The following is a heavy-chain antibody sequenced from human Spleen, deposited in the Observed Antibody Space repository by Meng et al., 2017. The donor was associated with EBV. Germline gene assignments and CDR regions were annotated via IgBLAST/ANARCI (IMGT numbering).Heavy chain of an antibody. Sequence: QVRLQQWGAGLLKPSETLSLTCAVYGGSFSDYYGSWIRQPPGKGLEWIGEIDHRGSPNYNPSLMSRVTISLDTSRNHFSLELTSVTDADTAVYYCARGDDYRYAYWGQGTLVTVSS. CDR2: IDHRGSP. D-gene: IGHD3-16*01. CDR3: ARGDDYRYAY. V-gene: IGHV4-34*01. CDR1: GGSFSDYY. J-gene: IGHJ4*02.